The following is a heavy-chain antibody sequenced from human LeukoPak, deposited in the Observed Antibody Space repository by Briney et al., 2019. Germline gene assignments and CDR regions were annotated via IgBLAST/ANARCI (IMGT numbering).Heavy chain of an antibody. D-gene: IGHD2-15*01. Sequence: SETLSLTCTVSGGSISSSSYYWGWIRQPPGKGLEWIGSIYYSGSTYYNPSLKSRVTISVDTSKNQFSLKLSSVTAADTAVYYCARVSVVVAAPADYYYYYMDVWGKGTTVTISS. V-gene: IGHV4-39*07. CDR3: ARVSVVVAAPADYYYYYMDV. CDR1: GGSISSSSYY. CDR2: IYYSGST. J-gene: IGHJ6*03.